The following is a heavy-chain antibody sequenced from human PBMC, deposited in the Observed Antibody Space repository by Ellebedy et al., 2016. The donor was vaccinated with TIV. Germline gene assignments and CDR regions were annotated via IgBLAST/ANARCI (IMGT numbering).Heavy chain of an antibody. CDR2: ISHTGSP. J-gene: IGHJ4*02. V-gene: IGHV4-34*01. D-gene: IGHD3/OR15-3a*01. Sequence: SETLSLTXAVHGASFSGHYWSWIRKSSGKGLEWIGEISHTGSPNYNPSFKSRVVMSVDTSKNKFSLKLTSVTAADTAAYYCARRTSAGGIDYWGQGMLVTVSS. CDR3: ARRTSAGGIDY. CDR1: GASFSGHY.